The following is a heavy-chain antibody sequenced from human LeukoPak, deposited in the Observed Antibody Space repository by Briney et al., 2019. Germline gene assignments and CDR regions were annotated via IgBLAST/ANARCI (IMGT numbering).Heavy chain of an antibody. CDR3: ARATPYYGSGCYPDY. CDR2: MNPNSGNT. CDR1: GGTLSSYA. Sequence: ASVKVSCKASGGTLSSYAISWVRRATGQGLEWMGWMNPNSGNTGYAQKFQGRVTMTRNTSISTAYMELSSLRAKDTGVYYCARATPYYGSGCYPDYWGQGTLVTVSS. D-gene: IGHD3-10*01. J-gene: IGHJ4*02. V-gene: IGHV1-8*02.